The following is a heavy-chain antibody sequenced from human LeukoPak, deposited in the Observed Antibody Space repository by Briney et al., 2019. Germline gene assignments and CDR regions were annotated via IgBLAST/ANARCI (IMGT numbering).Heavy chain of an antibody. D-gene: IGHD1-26*01. CDR3: AKDEYSGSYEDNFDY. V-gene: IGHV3-30*18. J-gene: IGHJ4*02. CDR2: ISYDGSNK. Sequence: PGGSLRLSCAASGFTFSSYGMHWVRQAPGKGLEWVAVISYDGSNKYYADSVKGRFTISRDNSKNTLYLQMNSLRAEDTAVYYCAKDEYSGSYEDNFDYWGQGTLVTVSS. CDR1: GFTFSSYG.